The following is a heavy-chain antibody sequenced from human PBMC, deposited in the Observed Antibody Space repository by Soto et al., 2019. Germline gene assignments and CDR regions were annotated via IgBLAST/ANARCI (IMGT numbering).Heavy chain of an antibody. J-gene: IGHJ4*02. V-gene: IGHV3-33*01. CDR2: MWYHGRDL. CDR1: GFSFSDYV. CDR3: ARDQGGQSGNFIFDT. Sequence: QVQLVESGGGVVQPGRSLRLSCAASGFSFSDYVMHWVRQAPGKGLDWVAVMWYHGRDLFYADSVKGRFTISRDNSKNTLYLQMNSLRAEDTAVYYCARDQGGQSGNFIFDTWGQVTLVTVSS. D-gene: IGHD3-16*01.